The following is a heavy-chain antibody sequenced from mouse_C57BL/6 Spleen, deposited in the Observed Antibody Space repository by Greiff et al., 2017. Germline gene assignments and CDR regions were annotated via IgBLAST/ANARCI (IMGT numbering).Heavy chain of an antibody. D-gene: IGHD1-1*01. CDR3: ERGGSYGSSYYWYFDV. V-gene: IGHV1-64*01. Sequence: QQPGAELVKPGASVKLSCKASGYNFTNYWMHWVKQRPGQGLEWIGMIHPKSGSTNYNEKCKSKVKLTVDKSSITAYKQLSSLSSEDSAVYYCERGGSYGSSYYWYFDVWGTGTTVTVSS. J-gene: IGHJ1*03. CDR2: IHPKSGST. CDR1: GYNFTNYW.